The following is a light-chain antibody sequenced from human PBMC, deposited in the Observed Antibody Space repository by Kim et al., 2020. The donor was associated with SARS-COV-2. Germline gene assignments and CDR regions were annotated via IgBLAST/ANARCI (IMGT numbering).Light chain of an antibody. J-gene: IGKJ1*01. V-gene: IGKV3-20*01. CDR2: GAS. Sequence: SPGERATLSCRASQSVTMNYLAWYQQKPGQAPRLLIYGASNRATGIPDRFSGSGSGTDFILTISRLEPEDLAVYYCQQYAVSPWTFGQGTKVDIK. CDR1: QSVTMNY. CDR3: QQYAVSPWT.